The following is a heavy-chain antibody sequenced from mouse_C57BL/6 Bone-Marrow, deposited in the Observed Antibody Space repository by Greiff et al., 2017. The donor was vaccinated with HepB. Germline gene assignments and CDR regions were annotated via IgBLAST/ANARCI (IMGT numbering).Heavy chain of an antibody. CDR2: SRNKANDYST. J-gene: IGHJ4*01. CDR3: ARDNLLHYAMDY. V-gene: IGHV7-1*01. D-gene: IGHD2-1*01. Sequence: EVKVVESGGGLVQSGRSLRLSCATSGFTFSDFYMEWVRQAPGKGLEWIAASRNKANDYSTEYSASVKGRFIVSRDTSQSILYLQMNALRAEDTAIYYCARDNLLHYAMDYWGQGTSVTVSS. CDR1: GFTFSDFY.